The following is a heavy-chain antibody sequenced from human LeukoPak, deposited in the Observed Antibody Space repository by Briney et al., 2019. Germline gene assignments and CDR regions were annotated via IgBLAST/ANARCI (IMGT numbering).Heavy chain of an antibody. Sequence: PGGSLRLSCEDSGFTFSNYWMGWVRQAPGKGLQWVANIKTDGSEKYYVDSVKGRFTISRDNAKNSLYLQMNSLRAEDTAVYYCAGGSTLDRGLVYYWGQGTLVTVSS. CDR3: AGGSTLDRGLVYY. CDR2: IKTDGSEK. D-gene: IGHD3-10*01. V-gene: IGHV3-7*01. CDR1: GFTFSNYW. J-gene: IGHJ4*02.